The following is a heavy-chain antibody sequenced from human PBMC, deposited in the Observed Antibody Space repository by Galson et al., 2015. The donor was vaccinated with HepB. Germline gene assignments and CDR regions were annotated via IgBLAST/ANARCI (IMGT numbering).Heavy chain of an antibody. J-gene: IGHJ4*02. D-gene: IGHD5-12*01. V-gene: IGHV3-33*01. CDR2: ISNDGYSK. CDR3: ARGPHSGYDYIYLDF. Sequence: SLRLSCAASGFSFSSYGMHWVRQAPGKGLEWVALISNDGYSKYYADSVKGRFTISRDSSKNTLYLQMNSLRVDDTAVYYCARGPHSGYDYIYLDFWGQGTLVTVSS. CDR1: GFSFSSYG.